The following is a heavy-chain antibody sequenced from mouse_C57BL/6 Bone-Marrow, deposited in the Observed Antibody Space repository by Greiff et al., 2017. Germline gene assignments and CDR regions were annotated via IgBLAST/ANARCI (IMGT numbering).Heavy chain of an antibody. Sequence: QVQLQQSGAELVRPGTSVKVSCKASGYAFTNYLIEWVKQRSGQGLEWIGWFYPGSGSIKYNEKFKDKATLTADKSSSTVYMELSRLTSEDSAVYFCARQLITAFDYWGQGTTLTVSS. J-gene: IGHJ2*01. CDR2: FYPGSGSI. V-gene: IGHV1-62-2*01. CDR3: ARQLITAFDY. CDR1: GYAFTNYL. D-gene: IGHD1-2*01.